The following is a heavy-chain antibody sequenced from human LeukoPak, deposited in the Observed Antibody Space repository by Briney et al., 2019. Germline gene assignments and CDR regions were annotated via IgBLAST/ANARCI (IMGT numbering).Heavy chain of an antibody. Sequence: PSETLSLTCTVSGGSISSGSYYWSWIRQPPGKGLEWIGEINHSGSTNYNPSLKSRVTISVDTSKNQFSLKLSSVTAADTAVYYCARGAIFGVVYMDVWGKGTTVTVSS. CDR3: ARGAIFGVVYMDV. J-gene: IGHJ6*03. V-gene: IGHV4-39*07. CDR2: INHSGST. CDR1: GGSISSGSYY. D-gene: IGHD3-3*01.